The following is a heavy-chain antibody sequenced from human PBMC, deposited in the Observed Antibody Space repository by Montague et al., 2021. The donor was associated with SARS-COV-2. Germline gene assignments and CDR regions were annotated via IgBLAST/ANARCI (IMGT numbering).Heavy chain of an antibody. Sequence: TLSLTCTVSGGSISSGGYYWSWIRQHPGKGLEWIGYIYYSGSTYYNPSLKSRVTISVDTSKNQFSLKLSSVTAADTAVYYCATESVVPASLYYYGMDVWGQGTPVTVSS. V-gene: IGHV4-31*03. J-gene: IGHJ6*02. D-gene: IGHD2-2*01. CDR2: IYYSGST. CDR1: GGSISSGGYY. CDR3: ATESVVPASLYYYGMDV.